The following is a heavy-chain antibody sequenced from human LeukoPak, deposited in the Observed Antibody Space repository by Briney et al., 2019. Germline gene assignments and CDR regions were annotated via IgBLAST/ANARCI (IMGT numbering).Heavy chain of an antibody. D-gene: IGHD2-2*01. CDR2: INPNSGGT. Sequence: ASVEVSCKASGYTFTGYYMHWVRQAPGQGLEWMGWINPNSGGTNYAQKFQGRVTMTRDTSISTAYMELSRLRSDDTAVYYCARDLVVVVPAAPPGAFDIWGQGTMVTVSS. CDR3: ARDLVVVVPAAPPGAFDI. J-gene: IGHJ3*02. CDR1: GYTFTGYY. V-gene: IGHV1-2*02.